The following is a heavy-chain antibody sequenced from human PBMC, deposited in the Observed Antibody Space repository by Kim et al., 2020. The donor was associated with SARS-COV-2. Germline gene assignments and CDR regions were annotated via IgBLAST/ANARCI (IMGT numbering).Heavy chain of an antibody. Sequence: PTLSLTCAISGDRVSSNSAAWNWIRQSPSRGLEWLGRTYYRSKWYNDYAVSVKSRITINPDTSKNQFSLQLNSVTPEDTAVYYCARDSATSYGSSSGGYYYYYGMDVWGQGTTVTVSS. V-gene: IGHV6-1*01. J-gene: IGHJ6*02. CDR3: ARDSATSYGSSSGGYYYYYGMDV. D-gene: IGHD6-6*01. CDR1: GDRVSSNSAA. CDR2: TYYRSKWYN.